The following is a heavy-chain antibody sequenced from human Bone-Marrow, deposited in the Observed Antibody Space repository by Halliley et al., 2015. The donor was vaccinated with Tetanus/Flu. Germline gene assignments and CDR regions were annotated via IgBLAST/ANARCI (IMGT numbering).Heavy chain of an antibody. J-gene: IGHJ6*02. V-gene: IGHV3-20*03. Sequence: NWKGDSTAYADSVTGRFTISRDNAKKSLYLEMNNLRAEDAALYYCARSIEARASFYYYGMDVWGQGTTVTVPS. D-gene: IGHD6-6*01. CDR3: ARSIEARASFYYYGMDV. CDR2: NWKGDST.